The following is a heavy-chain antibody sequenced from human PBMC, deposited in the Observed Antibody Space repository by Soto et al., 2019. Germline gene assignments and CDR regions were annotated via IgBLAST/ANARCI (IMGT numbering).Heavy chain of an antibody. J-gene: IGHJ6*02. D-gene: IGHD4-17*01. CDR2: ISGSGGST. CDR1: GFTFSSYA. V-gene: IGHV3-23*01. CDR3: AKDEWEGYGEPIYYYYGMDV. Sequence: EVQLLESGGGLVQPGGSLRLSCAASGFTFSSYAMSWVRQAPGKGLEWVSAISGSGGSTYYADSVKGRFTISRDNSKNTLYLQMNSLRAEDTAVYYCAKDEWEGYGEPIYYYYGMDVWGQGTTVTVSS.